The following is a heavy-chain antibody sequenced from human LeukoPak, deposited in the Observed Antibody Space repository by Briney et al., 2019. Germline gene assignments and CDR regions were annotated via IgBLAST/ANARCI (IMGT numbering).Heavy chain of an antibody. CDR1: GGSISSGGYY. J-gene: IGHJ4*02. D-gene: IGHD3-3*01. CDR3: ARGSEWLSTDY. Sequence: SQTLSLTCTVSGGSISSGGYYWSWIGQHPGKGLEWIGYIYYSGSTYYNPSLKSRVTISVDTSKNQFSLKLSSVTAADTAVYYCARGSEWLSTDYWGQGTLVTVSS. V-gene: IGHV4-31*03. CDR2: IYYSGST.